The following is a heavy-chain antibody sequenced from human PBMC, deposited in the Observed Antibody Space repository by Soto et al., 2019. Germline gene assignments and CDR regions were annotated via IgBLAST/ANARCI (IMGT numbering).Heavy chain of an antibody. D-gene: IGHD4-4*01. CDR1: GYTFGAYY. CDR2: INPYIGAT. J-gene: IGHJ6*02. CDR3: ARGTDYTQIASYHYGLDV. V-gene: IGHV1-2*02. Sequence: ASVKVSCKASGYTFGAYYMRWVRQAPGRGLEWMGWINPYIGATNYARKFQGRVTMTRDTSISTVHMDLRSLRSDDTAVYYCARGTDYTQIASYHYGLDVWGQGTTVTVSS.